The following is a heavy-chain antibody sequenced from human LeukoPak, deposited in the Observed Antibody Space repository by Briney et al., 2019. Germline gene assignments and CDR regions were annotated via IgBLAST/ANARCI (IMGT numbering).Heavy chain of an antibody. D-gene: IGHD6-19*01. J-gene: IGHJ4*02. CDR2: IYYSGST. CDR1: DSSISSYF. V-gene: IGHV4-59*08. CDR3: ARIDRAVAGTIDY. Sequence: SDTLSLTCTAADSSISSYFWSWIRQPPGKRLEWIGYIYYSGSTNYNPSLKSRVTMSVDTSKNQFSLKLSSVTAADTAVYYCARIDRAVAGTIDYWGQGTLVTVSS.